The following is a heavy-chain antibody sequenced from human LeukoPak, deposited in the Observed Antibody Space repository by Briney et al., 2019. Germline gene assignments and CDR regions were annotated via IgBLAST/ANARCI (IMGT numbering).Heavy chain of an antibody. CDR2: IWCDGSNK. CDR1: GFTFSSYG. V-gene: IGHV3-33*01. D-gene: IGHD2-2*01. J-gene: IGHJ4*02. Sequence: GGSLRLSCAASGFTFSSYGMHWVRQAPGKGLEWVAVIWCDGSNKYYADSVKGRFTISRDNSKNTLYLQMNSLRAEDTAVYYCARDTRGYCSSTSCSYFDYWGQGTLVTVSS. CDR3: ARDTRGYCSSTSCSYFDY.